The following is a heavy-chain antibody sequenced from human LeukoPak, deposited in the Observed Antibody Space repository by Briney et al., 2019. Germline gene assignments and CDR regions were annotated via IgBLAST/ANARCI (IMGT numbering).Heavy chain of an antibody. Sequence: GGSLRLSCAASGFTFSSYSMNWVRQAPGKGLEWVSSISSSSSYIYYADSVKGRFTISRDNTKNSLYLQMNSLRAEDTAVYYCARGPLGDSDDYWGQGTLVTVSS. CDR2: ISSSSSYI. J-gene: IGHJ4*02. V-gene: IGHV3-21*01. D-gene: IGHD3-16*01. CDR3: ARGPLGDSDDY. CDR1: GFTFSSYS.